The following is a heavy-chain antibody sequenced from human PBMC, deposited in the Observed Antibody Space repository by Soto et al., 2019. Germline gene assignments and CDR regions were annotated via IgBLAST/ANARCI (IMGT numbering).Heavy chain of an antibody. J-gene: IGHJ5*02. CDR3: ARDSSSGSYNGFQGWFDP. Sequence: PSETLSLTCTVSGGSISSYYWSWIRQPPGKGLEWIGYIYYSGSTNYNPSLKSRVTISVDTSKNQFSLKLSSVTAADTAVYYCARDSSSGSYNGFQGWFDPWGQGTLVTVSS. CDR1: GGSISSYY. V-gene: IGHV4-59*01. D-gene: IGHD6-19*01. CDR2: IYYSGST.